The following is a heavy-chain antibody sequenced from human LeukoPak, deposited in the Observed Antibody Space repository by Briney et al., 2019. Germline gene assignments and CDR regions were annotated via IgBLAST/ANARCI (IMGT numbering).Heavy chain of an antibody. CDR2: IDPSDSYS. D-gene: IGHD2-15*01. CDR1: GYSFTTYW. CDR3: ARYYKVVDANDYSYYYGMDV. V-gene: IGHV5-10-1*01. Sequence: GESLRISCQGSGYSFTTYWISWVRQMPGKGLEWVGRIDPSDSYSNYNPSFQGHVTISADNSISTAYLHWSSLTASDTAIYYCARYYKVVDANDYSYYYGMDVWGKGTTVTVTS. J-gene: IGHJ6*04.